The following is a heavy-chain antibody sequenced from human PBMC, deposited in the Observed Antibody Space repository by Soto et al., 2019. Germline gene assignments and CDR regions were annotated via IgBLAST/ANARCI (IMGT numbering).Heavy chain of an antibody. J-gene: IGHJ6*02. CDR3: AKDHVVVVAATEHLSMDV. CDR1: GFTFSSYA. CDR2: ISGSGGST. V-gene: IGHV3-23*01. Sequence: GGSLRLSCAASGFTFSSYAMSWVRQAPGKGLEWVSAISGSGGSTYYADSVKGRFTISRDNSKNTLYLQMNSLRAEDTAVYYCAKDHVVVVAATEHLSMDVWGQGTTVTVSS. D-gene: IGHD2-15*01.